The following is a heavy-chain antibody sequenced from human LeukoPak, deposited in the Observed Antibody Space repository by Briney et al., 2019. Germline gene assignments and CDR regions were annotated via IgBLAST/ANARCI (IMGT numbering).Heavy chain of an antibody. CDR1: GFTFDDYT. V-gene: IGHV3-7*01. D-gene: IGHD6-19*01. J-gene: IGHJ5*02. Sequence: GGSLRLSCAASGFTFDDYTMSWVRQAPGKGLEWVAKMKEDGSDIHYVDSVRGRFSTSRDNAKDSLYLQMNSLRVDDTAVYYCARGGAVAGRFDPWGQGTQVTVSS. CDR2: MKEDGSDI. CDR3: ARGGAVAGRFDP.